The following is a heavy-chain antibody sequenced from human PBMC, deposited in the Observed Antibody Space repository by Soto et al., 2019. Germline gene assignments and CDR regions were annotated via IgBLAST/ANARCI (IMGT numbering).Heavy chain of an antibody. Sequence: GGSLRLSCAASGFTFSNAWMNWVRQAPGKGLEWVGRIKSKTDGGTTDYAAPVKGRFTISRDDSKNTLYLQMNSLKTEDTAVYYCTTDPDSYGLGPIQVVGHYYYGMDVWGQGTTVTVSS. D-gene: IGHD5-18*01. J-gene: IGHJ6*02. V-gene: IGHV3-15*07. CDR1: GFTFSNAW. CDR2: IKSKTDGGTT. CDR3: TTDPDSYGLGPIQVVGHYYYGMDV.